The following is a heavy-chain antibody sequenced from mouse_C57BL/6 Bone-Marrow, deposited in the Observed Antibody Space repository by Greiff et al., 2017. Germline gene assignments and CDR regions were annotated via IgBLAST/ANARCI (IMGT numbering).Heavy chain of an antibody. D-gene: IGHD2-5*01. CDR2: IRSKSNNYAT. J-gene: IGHJ1*03. V-gene: IGHV10-1*01. CDR3: VRQSNYGPHWYFDV. Sequence: EVKLVESGGGLVQPKGSLKLSCAASGFSFNTYAMNWVRQAPGKGLEWVARIRSKSNNYATYYADSVKDRFTISRDDSESMLYLQMNNLKTEDTAMYYCVRQSNYGPHWYFDVWGKGTAVTVSS. CDR1: GFSFNTYA.